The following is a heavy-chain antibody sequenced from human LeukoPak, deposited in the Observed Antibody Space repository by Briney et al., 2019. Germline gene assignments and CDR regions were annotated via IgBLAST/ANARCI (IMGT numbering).Heavy chain of an antibody. D-gene: IGHD6-19*01. CDR1: GGSISSGSYY. CDR3: ARLSGANSGWYFDY. CDR2: IYTSGST. V-gene: IGHV4-61*02. Sequence: SETLSLTCTVSGGSISSGSYYWSWIRQPAGKGLEWIGRIYTSGSTNYNPSLKSRVTISVDTSKKQFSLKLSSVTAADTAVYYCARLSGANSGWYFDYWGRGTLVTVSS. J-gene: IGHJ4*02.